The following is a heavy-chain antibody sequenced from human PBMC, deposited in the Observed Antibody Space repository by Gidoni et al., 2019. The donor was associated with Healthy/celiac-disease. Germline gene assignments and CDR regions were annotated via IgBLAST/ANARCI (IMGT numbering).Heavy chain of an antibody. CDR3: ARGGSTPPWFDP. CDR1: GGSISSYY. J-gene: IGHJ5*02. V-gene: IGHV4-59*01. CDR2: IYYSGST. Sequence: QVQLQESGPGLVKPSEPLSLTCTVSGGSISSYYWSWIRQPPGKGLEWTGYIYYSGSTNYNPSLKSRVTISVDTSKNQFSLKLSSVTAADTAVYYCARGGSTPPWFDPWGQGTLVTVSS. D-gene: IGHD2-2*01.